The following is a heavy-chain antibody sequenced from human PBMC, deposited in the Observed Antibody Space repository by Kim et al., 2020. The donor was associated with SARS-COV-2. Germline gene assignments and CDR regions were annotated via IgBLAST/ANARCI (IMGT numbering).Heavy chain of an antibody. CDR3: GRDLHNSWCIDH. CDR1: GYAFITSH. J-gene: IGHJ4*02. V-gene: IGHV1-46*01. Sequence: ASVKVSCKASGYAFITSHIHWVRQVPGQGLEWMGMFTPSGGNTAFAQSFQGRVTMAGDTSTSTAYMELSSLRSEDTAVYYCGRDLHNSWCIDHWGQGTLVTVSS. CDR2: FTPSGGNT. D-gene: IGHD1-1*01.